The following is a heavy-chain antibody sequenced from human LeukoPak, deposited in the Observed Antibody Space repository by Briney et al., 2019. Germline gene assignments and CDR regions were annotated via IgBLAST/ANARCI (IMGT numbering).Heavy chain of an antibody. D-gene: IGHD1-20*01. CDR3: AKRGNWNATIYYYYYMDV. CDR2: ISGSGGST. V-gene: IGHV3-23*01. Sequence: GGSLRLSCAASGFTFSSYAMSWVRQAPGKGLEWVSAISGSGGSTYYADSVKGRFTISRDNSKNTLYLQMNNLRAEDTAVYYCAKRGNWNATIYYYYYMDVWGKGTTVTVSS. CDR1: GFTFSSYA. J-gene: IGHJ6*03.